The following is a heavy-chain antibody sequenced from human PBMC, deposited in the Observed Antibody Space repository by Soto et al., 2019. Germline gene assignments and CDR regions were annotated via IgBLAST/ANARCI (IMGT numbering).Heavy chain of an antibody. D-gene: IGHD6-19*01. V-gene: IGHV4-59*01. CDR2: IYYSGST. Sequence: QVQLQESGPGLVKPSETLSLTCTVSGGSISSYYWSWIRQPPGKGLEWIVYIYYSGSTNYNPYLKSRVTISVDTSKNQFSLKLSSVTAADTAVYYCARVRWTVAGPGHIDYWGQGTLVTVSS. CDR3: ARVRWTVAGPGHIDY. J-gene: IGHJ4*02. CDR1: GGSISSYY.